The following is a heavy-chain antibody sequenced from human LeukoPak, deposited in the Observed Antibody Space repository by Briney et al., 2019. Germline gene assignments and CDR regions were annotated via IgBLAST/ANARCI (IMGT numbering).Heavy chain of an antibody. D-gene: IGHD2-15*01. CDR1: GGSISNYY. CDR2: IYYSGST. CDR3: ARAYCSGGSCYSKYFDY. Sequence: SETLSLTCTVSGGSISNYYWSWIRQPPGKGLEWIGYIYYSGSTNYNPSLKSRVAISVDTSKNQFSPKLSSVTAADTAVYYCARAYCSGGSCYSKYFDYWGQGTLVTVSS. V-gene: IGHV4-59*01. J-gene: IGHJ4*02.